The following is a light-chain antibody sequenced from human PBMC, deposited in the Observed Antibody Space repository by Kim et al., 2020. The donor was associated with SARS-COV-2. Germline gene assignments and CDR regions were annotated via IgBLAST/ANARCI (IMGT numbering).Light chain of an antibody. CDR1: QVISNY. CDR3: QQYNSVPWT. J-gene: IGKJ1*01. CDR2: DAS. Sequence: DIQMTQSPSSLSASVGDGVTIACRADQVISNYLAWYQRKPGKPPTLLIYDASSLESGVPSRFSGSRSGTDFTLTISSLQPEDVATYYCQQYNSVPWTFGQGTKVDIK. V-gene: IGKV1-27*01.